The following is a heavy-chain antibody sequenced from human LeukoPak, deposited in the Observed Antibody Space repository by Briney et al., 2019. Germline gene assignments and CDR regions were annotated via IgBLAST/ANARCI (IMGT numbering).Heavy chain of an antibody. CDR1: GGSFSGYY. D-gene: IGHD4-11*01. CDR3: ARGHTVTYYYYYYMDV. Sequence: SETLSLTCAVYGGSFSGYYWSWIRQPPGKGLEWIGEINHSGSTNYNPSLKSRVTISVDTSKNQFSLKLSSVTAADTAVYYCARGHTVTYYYYYYMDVWGKGTTVTVSS. J-gene: IGHJ6*03. V-gene: IGHV4-34*01. CDR2: INHSGST.